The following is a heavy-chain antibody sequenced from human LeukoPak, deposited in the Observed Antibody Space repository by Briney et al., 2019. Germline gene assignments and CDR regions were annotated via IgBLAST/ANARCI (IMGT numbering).Heavy chain of an antibody. J-gene: IGHJ6*02. V-gene: IGHV1-18*01. CDR3: ARDRANYYGSGSYYNEGYYYYGMDV. Sequence: ASVKVSCKASVYTFTSCGISWVRQAPGQGLEWMGCISAYNGNTNYAQKLQGRDTMTTDTSTSTAYMELRSLKSDETAVYYCARDRANYYGSGSYYNEGYYYYGMDVWGQGTTVTVSS. CDR1: VYTFTSCG. D-gene: IGHD3-10*01. CDR2: ISAYNGNT.